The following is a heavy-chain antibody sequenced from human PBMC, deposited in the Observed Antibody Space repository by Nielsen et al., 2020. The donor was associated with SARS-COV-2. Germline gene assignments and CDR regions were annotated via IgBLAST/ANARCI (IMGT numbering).Heavy chain of an antibody. CDR1: GYTFSNYW. J-gene: IGHJ4*02. CDR2: IYPGDSDT. CDR3: ARHDGDGLLGY. V-gene: IGHV5-51*01. D-gene: IGHD5-24*01. Sequence: GESLTISCKASGYTFSNYWIGWVRQLPGKGLEWMGIIYPGDSDTRYSPSFQGQVTISADKTISTAYLQWSSLKASDTAMYYCARHDGDGLLGYWGQGTLVTVSS.